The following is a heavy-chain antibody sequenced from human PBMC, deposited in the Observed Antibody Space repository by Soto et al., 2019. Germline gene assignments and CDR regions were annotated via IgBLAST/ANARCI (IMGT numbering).Heavy chain of an antibody. CDR2: INPNSGGT. CDR3: ARDRLRFLEWSFWGVYGMDV. D-gene: IGHD3-3*01. V-gene: IGHV1-2*04. Sequence: ASVKVSCKASGYTFTGYYMHWVRQAPGQGLEWMGWINPNSGGTNYAQKFQGWVTMTRDTSISTAYMELSRLRSDDTAVYYFARDRLRFLEWSFWGVYGMDVWGQGTTVTVSS. CDR1: GYTFTGYY. J-gene: IGHJ6*02.